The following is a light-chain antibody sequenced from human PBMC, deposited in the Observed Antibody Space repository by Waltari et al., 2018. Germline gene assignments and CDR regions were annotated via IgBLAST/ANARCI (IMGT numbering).Light chain of an antibody. Sequence: EIVMTQSPATLSVSPGERATLPCRASQSISISLAWFQQKPGQAPRLLIYHASTRATGIPARLSGSGAGTEFTLTISSLQSEDFAVYYCQQYYDGRTFGQGTKLEIK. J-gene: IGKJ2*01. CDR2: HAS. CDR3: QQYYDGRT. CDR1: QSISIS. V-gene: IGKV3-15*01.